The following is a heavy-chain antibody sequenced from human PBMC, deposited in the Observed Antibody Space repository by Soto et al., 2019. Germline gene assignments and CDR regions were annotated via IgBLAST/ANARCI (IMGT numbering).Heavy chain of an antibody. J-gene: IGHJ4*02. Sequence: TLFLTCTVSGASSISCYWRWIRQPPGKGLEWIGEINRSGSTNYNPSLKSRVTISVDTSKNQFSLKLSSVTAAGTAVYYCARGAPHTQFNYWGQGTLVTVSA. V-gene: IGHV4-34*01. CDR2: INRSGST. CDR1: GASSISCY. CDR3: ARGAPHTQFNY.